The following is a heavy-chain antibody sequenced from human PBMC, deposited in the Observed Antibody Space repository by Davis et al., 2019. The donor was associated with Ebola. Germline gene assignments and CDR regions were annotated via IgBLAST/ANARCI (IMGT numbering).Heavy chain of an antibody. J-gene: IGHJ3*02. CDR2: ISSSSSYI. CDR1: GFTFSSYS. CDR3: AKNVELLQEYAFDI. Sequence: GESLKISCAASGFTFSSYSMNWVRQAPGKGLEWVSSISSSSSYIYYADSVKGRFTISRDNAKNSLYLQMNSLRAEDTAVYYCAKNVELLQEYAFDIWGQGTMVTVSS. V-gene: IGHV3-21*01. D-gene: IGHD1-26*01.